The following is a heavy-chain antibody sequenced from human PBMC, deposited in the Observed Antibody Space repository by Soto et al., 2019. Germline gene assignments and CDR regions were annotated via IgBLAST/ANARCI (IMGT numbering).Heavy chain of an antibody. V-gene: IGHV3-11*01. CDR3: ARDYYFWSGYSGGGYFDL. D-gene: IGHD3-3*01. CDR2: ISSSGSTI. Sequence: QVQLVESGGGLVKPGGSLRLSCAASGFTFSDYYMSWIRQAPGKGLERVSYISSSGSTIYYADSVKGRFTISRDNAKNSLYLQMHSLRAEDTAVYYCARDYYFWSGYSGGGYFDLWGRGTLVTVSS. J-gene: IGHJ2*01. CDR1: GFTFSDYY.